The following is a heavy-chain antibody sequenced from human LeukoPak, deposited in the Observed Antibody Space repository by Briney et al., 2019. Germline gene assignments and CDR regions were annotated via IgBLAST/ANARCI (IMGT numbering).Heavy chain of an antibody. J-gene: IGHJ4*02. D-gene: IGHD1-26*01. CDR1: GYTFTGYF. CDR3: ARVIVGAVSFAY. V-gene: IGHV1-2*02. Sequence: GASVKVSCKASGYTFTGYFIHWVRQAPGQGLEWMGWINPNSGDTNYAQKFQGRVTMARDTSISTAYMELSSLRSDDTAVYYCARVIVGAVSFAYWGQGTLVTVSS. CDR2: INPNSGDT.